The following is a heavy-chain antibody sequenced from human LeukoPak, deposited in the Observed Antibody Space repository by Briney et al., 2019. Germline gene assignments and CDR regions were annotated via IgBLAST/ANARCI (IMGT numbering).Heavy chain of an antibody. CDR2: INHSGST. CDR1: GGSFSGYY. D-gene: IGHD2/OR15-2a*01. J-gene: IGHJ4*02. Sequence: SETLSLTCAVYGGSFSGYYWSWIRQPPGKGLEWIGEINHSGSTNYNPSLKSRVTISVDTSKNQFSLKLSSVTAADTAVYYCARRGEYWGQFDYWGQGTLVTVSS. V-gene: IGHV4-34*01. CDR3: ARRGEYWGQFDY.